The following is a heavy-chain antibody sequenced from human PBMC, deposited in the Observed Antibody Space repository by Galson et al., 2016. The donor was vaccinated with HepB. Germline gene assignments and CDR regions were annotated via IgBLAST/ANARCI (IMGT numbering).Heavy chain of an antibody. V-gene: IGHV3-23*01. CDR2: NNNGGNP. CDR3: AKDHPSSGWPTFEY. D-gene: IGHD6-19*01. CDR1: GFTFSRYA. Sequence: SLRLSCAASGFTFSRYAMSWVRHGPGKGLEWVASNNNGGNPYYADSARGRFTIFRDNSRNTLTLEMNSLTAEDMALYYCAKDHPSSGWPTFEYWGQGILVTVSS. J-gene: IGHJ4*02.